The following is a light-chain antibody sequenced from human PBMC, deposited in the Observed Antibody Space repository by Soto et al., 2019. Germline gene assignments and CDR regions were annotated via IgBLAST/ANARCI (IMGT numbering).Light chain of an antibody. J-gene: IGKJ2*01. CDR2: AAS. CDR3: QQYYSYPPLYT. V-gene: IGKV1-8*01. Sequence: AIRMTQSPSSLSASTGDRVTITCRASQGISSYLAWYQQKPGKAPKLLIYAASTLQSGVPSRFSGSGSGTDFTLTISCLQSEHFATYYCQQYYSYPPLYTFGQGTKLEIK. CDR1: QGISSY.